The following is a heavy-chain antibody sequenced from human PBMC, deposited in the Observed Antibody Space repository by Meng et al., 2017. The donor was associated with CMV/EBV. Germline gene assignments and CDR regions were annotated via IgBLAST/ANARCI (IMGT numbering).Heavy chain of an antibody. CDR1: GGTFSSYA. V-gene: IGHV1-69*05. CDR2: IIPIFGTA. Sequence: SVKVSCKASGGTFSSYAISWVRQAPGQGLEWMGGIIPIFGTANYAQKFQGRVTITTDESTSTAYMELSSLRSEDTAVYYCARVEMATSIRDHYGTDVWGQGTTVTVSS. D-gene: IGHD5-24*01. J-gene: IGHJ6*02. CDR3: ARVEMATSIRDHYGTDV.